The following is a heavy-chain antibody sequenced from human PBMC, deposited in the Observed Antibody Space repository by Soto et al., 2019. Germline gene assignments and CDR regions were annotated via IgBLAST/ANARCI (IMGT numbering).Heavy chain of an antibody. D-gene: IGHD6-13*01. V-gene: IGHV1-69*13. CDR1: GGTFSSYA. CDR2: IIPIFGTA. J-gene: IGHJ4*02. Sequence: ASVKVSCKASGGTFSSYAISWVRQAPGQGLEWMGGIIPIFGTANYAQKFQGRVTITADESTSTAYMELSSLRSEDTAVYYCARGLRAKGYSSWDYWGQGTLVTVSS. CDR3: ARGLRAKGYSSWDY.